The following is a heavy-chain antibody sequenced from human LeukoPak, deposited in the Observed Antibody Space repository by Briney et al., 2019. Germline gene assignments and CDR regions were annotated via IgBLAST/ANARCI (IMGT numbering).Heavy chain of an antibody. D-gene: IGHD2-2*01. V-gene: IGHV1-2*02. Sequence: ASVKVSCKASGGTFSSYAISWVRQAPGQGLEWMAWINPNSGGTYYAQNFHDRITMTRDTSISTAYMELSRLRSDDTAIYYCARANALYCSSTSCFFDYWGQGTLVTVSS. CDR3: ARANALYCSSTSCFFDY. CDR2: INPNSGGT. CDR1: GGTFSSYA. J-gene: IGHJ4*02.